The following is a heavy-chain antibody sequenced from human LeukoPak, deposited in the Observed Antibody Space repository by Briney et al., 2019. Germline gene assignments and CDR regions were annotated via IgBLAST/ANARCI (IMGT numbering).Heavy chain of an antibody. CDR2: ISLDGSLQ. J-gene: IGHJ4*02. CDR1: GFSFSTYG. Sequence: GGSLRLSCAASGFSFSTYGMHWVRQTPGKGLEWLAVISLDGSLQFYADSVKGRFIISGDNSKNTLYLQMNSLRPEDTAVYYCAKCPILRGFDYYFDNWGQGTLVTVSS. V-gene: IGHV3-30*18. D-gene: IGHD5-12*01. CDR3: AKCPILRGFDYYFDN.